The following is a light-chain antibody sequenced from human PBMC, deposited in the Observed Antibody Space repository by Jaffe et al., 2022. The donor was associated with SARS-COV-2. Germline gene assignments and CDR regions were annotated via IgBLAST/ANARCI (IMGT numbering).Light chain of an antibody. CDR2: KAS. V-gene: IGKV1-5*03. J-gene: IGKJ2*01. CDR1: QSVSSW. CDR3: QQYNTYPYT. Sequence: DIQMTQSPSTLSASVGDRVTITCRASQSVSSWLAWYQQKPGKAPKLLIYKASSLESGVPSRFSGSGSGTEFTLTISSLQPDDFATYYCQQYNTYPYTFGQGTKLEIK.